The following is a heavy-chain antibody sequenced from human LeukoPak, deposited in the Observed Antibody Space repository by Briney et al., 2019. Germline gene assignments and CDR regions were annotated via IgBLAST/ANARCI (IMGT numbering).Heavy chain of an antibody. V-gene: IGHV1-8*01. CDR3: ARVGLQYYYYYYMDV. CDR1: GYTFTSYD. Sequence: GASVKVSCKASGYTFTSYDINWVRQATGQGLEWMGWMNTNSGNTGYAQKFQGRVTMTRNTSISTAYMELSSLRSEDTAVYYCARVGLQYYYYYYMDVWGKGTTVTVSS. CDR2: MNTNSGNT. J-gene: IGHJ6*03.